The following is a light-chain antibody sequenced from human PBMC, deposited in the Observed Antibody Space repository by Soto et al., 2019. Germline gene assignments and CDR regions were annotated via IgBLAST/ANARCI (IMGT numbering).Light chain of an antibody. Sequence: DLQMTQSPLSLSASVGDRVTITCRASQSIGDYVNWYQHKPGRAPRLLIFAASSLPSGVPSRFSGSGSGTDFTLAISSVQPEDYATYHCQQSHSVPFTFGPGTKV. CDR1: QSIGDY. CDR3: QQSHSVPFT. CDR2: AAS. J-gene: IGKJ3*01. V-gene: IGKV1-39*01.